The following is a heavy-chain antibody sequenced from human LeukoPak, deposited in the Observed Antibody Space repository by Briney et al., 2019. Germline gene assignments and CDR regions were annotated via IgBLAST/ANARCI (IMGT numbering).Heavy chain of an antibody. Sequence: PGGSLRLFCAASGFTFSRYWMTWVRQAPGKGLEWVAKIKEDGSDKYYVDSLKGRFTISKDNAKNSLYMQMNSLRAEDTAVYYCARLYSYAMDVGGQGTTVTVSS. CDR1: GFTFSRYW. CDR3: ARLYSYAMDV. V-gene: IGHV3-7*01. J-gene: IGHJ6*02. CDR2: IKEDGSDK.